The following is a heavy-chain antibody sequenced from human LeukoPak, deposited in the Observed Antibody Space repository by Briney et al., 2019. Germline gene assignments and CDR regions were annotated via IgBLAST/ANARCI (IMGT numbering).Heavy chain of an antibody. D-gene: IGHD3-9*01. Sequence: SETLSLTCTVSGGSISSYYWSWIRQPPGKGLEWIGYIYYSGSTNYNPSLKSRVTISVDTSKNQFSLKLSSVTAADTAVYYCARDGYYDILTEPLYYFDYWGQGTLVTVSS. J-gene: IGHJ4*02. CDR1: GGSISSYY. CDR2: IYYSGST. V-gene: IGHV4-59*12. CDR3: ARDGYYDILTEPLYYFDY.